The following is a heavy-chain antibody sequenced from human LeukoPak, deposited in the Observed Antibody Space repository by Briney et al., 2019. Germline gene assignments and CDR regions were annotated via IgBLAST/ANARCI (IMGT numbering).Heavy chain of an antibody. CDR2: IYYSGST. Sequence: SETLSLTCTVSGGSISSYHWSWIREPPGKGVEWIGYIYYSGSTNYNPPLKSRVTISVDTSKNQFALKLSSLAAADTAVYYCAREPADYDDYYYYMDVWGKGTTVTVSS. V-gene: IGHV4-59*13. CDR3: AREPADYDDYYYYMDV. J-gene: IGHJ6*03. CDR1: GGSISSYH. D-gene: IGHD4-17*01.